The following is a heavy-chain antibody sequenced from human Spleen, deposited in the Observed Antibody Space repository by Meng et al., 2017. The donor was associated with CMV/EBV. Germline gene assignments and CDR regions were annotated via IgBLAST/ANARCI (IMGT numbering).Heavy chain of an antibody. Sequence: GESLKISCAASEFIFNNYGIHWLRQAPGKGLEWLSFIDINGENRYNVGIVKGRFIVSRDNSKNIMYVQMSGLRVEDTAVYYCARAQAGGFWSGIYRDYFYYGMDVWGQGTTVTVSS. V-gene: IGHV3-30*02. CDR1: EFIFNNYG. CDR2: IDINGENR. D-gene: IGHD3-3*01. CDR3: ARAQAGGFWSGIYRDYFYYGMDV. J-gene: IGHJ6*02.